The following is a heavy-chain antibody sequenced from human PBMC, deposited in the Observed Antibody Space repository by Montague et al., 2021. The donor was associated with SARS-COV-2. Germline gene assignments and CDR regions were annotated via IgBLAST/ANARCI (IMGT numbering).Heavy chain of an antibody. J-gene: IGHJ2*01. CDR3: ANGILTAEWYFDL. CDR1: GFPFSSYA. Sequence: FRRLSCAASGFPFSSYAMSWVRQAPGKGLEWVSTISGSGGSTYYADSVKGRFTISRDNSKNTLYLQMNSLRAEDTAVYYCANGILTAEWYFDLWGRGTLVTVSS. D-gene: IGHD3-9*01. CDR2: ISGSGGST. V-gene: IGHV3-23*01.